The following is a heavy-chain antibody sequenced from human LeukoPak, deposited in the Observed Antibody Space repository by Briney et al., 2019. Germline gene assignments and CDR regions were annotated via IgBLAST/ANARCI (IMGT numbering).Heavy chain of an antibody. J-gene: IGHJ3*02. V-gene: IGHV2-70*04. D-gene: IGHD3-22*01. CDR2: IDWDDDK. CDR3: ARAIRYDSSRGAFDI. CDR1: GFSLSTSGMR. Sequence: SGPTLVNPTQTLTLTCTFSGFSLSTSGMRVSWIRQPPGKALEWLARIDWDDDKFYSTSLKARLTISKDTSKNQVVLTMTNMDPVDTATYYCARAIRYDSSRGAFDIWGQGTMVTVSS.